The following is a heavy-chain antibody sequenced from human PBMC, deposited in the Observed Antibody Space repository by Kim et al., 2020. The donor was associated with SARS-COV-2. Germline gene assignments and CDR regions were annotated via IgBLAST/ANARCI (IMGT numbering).Heavy chain of an antibody. CDR3: AREADSGTPDY. CDR2: K. Sequence: KYYADSVKVRFTISRDNSKNTLYLQMNSLRAEGTAVYYCAREADSGTPDYWGQGTLVTVSS. J-gene: IGHJ4*02. D-gene: IGHD3-10*01. V-gene: IGHV3-30*05.